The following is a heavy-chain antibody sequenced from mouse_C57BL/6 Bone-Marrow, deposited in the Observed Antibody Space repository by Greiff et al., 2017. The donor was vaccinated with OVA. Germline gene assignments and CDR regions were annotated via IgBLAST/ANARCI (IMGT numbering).Heavy chain of an antibody. CDR3: ARHWITTVVAAPDAMDY. CDR1: GFTFSDYY. D-gene: IGHD1-1*01. J-gene: IGHJ4*01. V-gene: IGHV5-12*01. Sequence: EVQLVESGGGLVQPGGSLKLSCAASGFTFSDYYMYWVRQTPEKRLEWVAYISNGGGSTYYPDTVKGRFTISRDNAKNTLYLQMSRLKSEDTAMYYCARHWITTVVAAPDAMDYWGQGTSVTVSS. CDR2: ISNGGGST.